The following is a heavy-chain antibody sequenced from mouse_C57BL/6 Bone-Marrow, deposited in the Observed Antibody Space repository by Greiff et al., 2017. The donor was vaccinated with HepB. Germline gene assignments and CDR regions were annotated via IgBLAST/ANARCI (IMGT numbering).Heavy chain of an antibody. V-gene: IGHV3-6*01. J-gene: IGHJ2*01. D-gene: IGHD4-1*01. CDR1: GYSITSGYS. CDR2: ISYDGSN. CDR3: ARDEDNWEGDYLDD. Sequence: EVQLQESGPGLVKPSQSLSLTCSVTGYSITSGYSWTWIRQFPGNKLEWMGYISYDGSNNYNPSLKNRISITRDTSKNQFFLKLNSVTTEDTATYYCARDEDNWEGDYLDDWGQGTTLTVSS.